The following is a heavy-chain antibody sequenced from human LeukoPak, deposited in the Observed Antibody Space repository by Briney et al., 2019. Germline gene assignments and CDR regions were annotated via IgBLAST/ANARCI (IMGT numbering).Heavy chain of an antibody. Sequence: GGSLRLSCAASGFTFSDYGMSWVRQAPGKGLEWVSYISISSSMIYYADSVKGRFTISRDNAKNSLYLQMNSLRAEDTAVYFCAREPAAGGDDYYYMDVWGKGTTVTVSS. CDR1: GFTFSDYG. V-gene: IGHV3-48*01. CDR3: AREPAAGGDDYYYMDV. CDR2: ISISSSMI. J-gene: IGHJ6*03. D-gene: IGHD6-13*01.